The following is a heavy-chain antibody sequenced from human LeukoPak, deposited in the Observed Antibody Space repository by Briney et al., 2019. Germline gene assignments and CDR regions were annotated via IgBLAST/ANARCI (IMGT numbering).Heavy chain of an antibody. CDR1: GGSFSGYY. CDR2: INHSGST. CDR3: ARREGDCSSTSCYAYYFDY. Sequence: PSETLSLTCAVYGGSFSGYYWSWIRQPPGKGLEWIGEINHSGSTNYNPSLKSRATISVDTSKNQFSLKLSSVTAADTAVYYCARREGDCSSTSCYAYYFDYWGQGTLVTVSS. J-gene: IGHJ4*02. V-gene: IGHV4-34*01. D-gene: IGHD2-2*01.